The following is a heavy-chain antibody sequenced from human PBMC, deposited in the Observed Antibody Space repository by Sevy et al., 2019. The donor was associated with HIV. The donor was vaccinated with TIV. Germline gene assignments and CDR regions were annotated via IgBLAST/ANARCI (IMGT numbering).Heavy chain of an antibody. CDR3: VNLENYDSREDY. CDR2: ISSNGGST. Sequence: RGSLTLSCSASGFTFSSYAMHWVRQAPGKGLEYVSAISSNGGSTYYADSVKGRFTISRDNSKNTLELQMCSLRAEDTAVYYCVNLENYDSREDYWGQGTLVTVSS. CDR1: GFTFSSYA. V-gene: IGHV3-64D*06. D-gene: IGHD3-22*01. J-gene: IGHJ4*02.